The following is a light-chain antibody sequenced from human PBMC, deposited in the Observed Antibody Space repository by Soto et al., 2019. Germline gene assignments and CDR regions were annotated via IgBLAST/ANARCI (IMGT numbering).Light chain of an antibody. CDR1: QSVTSN. CDR3: QKYDSAPFT. J-gene: IGKJ3*01. V-gene: IGKV3-15*01. CDR2: GAS. Sequence: EIVMTQSPATLSVSPGERATLSCRASQSVTSNLAWYQQKPGRAPRLLIYGASTRATGIPARFSGSGSGTEFTLTISNRQSEDGATYYCQKYDSAPFTFGPGTRVDI.